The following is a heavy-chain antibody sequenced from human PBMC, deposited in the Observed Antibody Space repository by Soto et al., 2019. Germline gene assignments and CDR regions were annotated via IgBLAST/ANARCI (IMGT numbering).Heavy chain of an antibody. CDR2: IYHSGSS. CDR1: GGSISTSQW. CDR3: ASKTYESKGTFDY. D-gene: IGHD2-8*01. J-gene: IGHJ4*02. V-gene: IGHV4-4*02. Sequence: QVQLKESGPGLVKSSGTLSLTCTVSGGSISTSQWWSWLRQPPGKGLEWIGEIYHSGSSNYNASLKSRVTISVDKSKNQFSLKVNSVAAADTAVYYCASKTYESKGTFDYWGQGTLVTVSS.